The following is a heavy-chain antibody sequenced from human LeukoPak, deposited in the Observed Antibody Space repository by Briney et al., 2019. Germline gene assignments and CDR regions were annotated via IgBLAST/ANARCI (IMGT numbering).Heavy chain of an antibody. CDR1: GGSISSYY. D-gene: IGHD3-16*01. V-gene: IGHV4-59*08. J-gene: IGHJ5*02. CDR2: IYYSGST. Sequence: SETLSLTCTVSGGSISSYYWSWIRQPPGKGMEWIGYIYYSGSTYYNPSLKSRVTISVDTSKNQFSLKLSSVTAADTAVYYCASSRGGYNWFDPWGQGTLVTVSS. CDR3: ASSRGGYNWFDP.